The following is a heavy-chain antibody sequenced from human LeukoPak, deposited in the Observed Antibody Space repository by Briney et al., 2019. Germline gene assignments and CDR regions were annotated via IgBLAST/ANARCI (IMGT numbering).Heavy chain of an antibody. Sequence: PGGSLRLSCAASGFTFSDFDLNWVRQAPGKGLEWVSYISGGSRTTYYTDSVKGRLTISRDNAKNSLYLQMNSLRAEDTAVYYCARPTTSGLYSHWGQGTMVTVSS. J-gene: IGHJ3*01. CDR3: ARPTTSGLYSH. D-gene: IGHD6-19*01. CDR2: ISGGSRTT. V-gene: IGHV3-48*01. CDR1: GFTFSDFD.